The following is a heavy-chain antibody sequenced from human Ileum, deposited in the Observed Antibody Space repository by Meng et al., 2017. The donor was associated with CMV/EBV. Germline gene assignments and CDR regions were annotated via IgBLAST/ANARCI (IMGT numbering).Heavy chain of an antibody. J-gene: IGHJ4*02. D-gene: IGHD1-7*01. V-gene: IGHV1-18*01. CDR3: ARVSNWNYATVY. CDR2: ISADNGNT. Sequence: QVQRVQSGGEVEKPGASVKVSCKTSGYTFTSYGFSWVRQAPGQGLEWMGWISADNGNTNYAQKFQGRVTLTTDTPTSTAYMELRSLTSDDTAVYYCARVSNWNYATVYWGQGTLVTVSS. CDR1: GYTFTSYG.